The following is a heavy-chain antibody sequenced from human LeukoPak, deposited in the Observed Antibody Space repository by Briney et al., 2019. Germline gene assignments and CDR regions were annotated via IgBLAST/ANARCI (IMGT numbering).Heavy chain of an antibody. D-gene: IGHD3-3*02. V-gene: IGHV3-30-3*01. Sequence: GGSLRLSCAASGFTFSSYAMHWVRQAPGKGLEWVAVISYDGSNKYYADSVEGRFTISRDNSKNTLYLQMNSLRAEDTAVYYCARAQAFLEWLFQGFDYWGQGTLVTVSS. J-gene: IGHJ4*02. CDR3: ARAQAFLEWLFQGFDY. CDR2: ISYDGSNK. CDR1: GFTFSSYA.